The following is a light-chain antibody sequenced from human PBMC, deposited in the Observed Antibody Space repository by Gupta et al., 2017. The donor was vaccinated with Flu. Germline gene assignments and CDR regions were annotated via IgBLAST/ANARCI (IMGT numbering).Light chain of an antibody. CDR3: QQRTAGHPSLT. CDR1: LSVSTY. J-gene: IGKJ5*01. V-gene: IGKV3-11*01. CDR2: DAS. Sequence: VLTQSPATLSLSPGERATLSCRASLSVSTYVAWYQVRPGQAPRLLIYDASERAKGIPARFSGSGDGTDFALTIITREPEDFAVYYCQQRTAGHPSLTFGQGTLMEIK.